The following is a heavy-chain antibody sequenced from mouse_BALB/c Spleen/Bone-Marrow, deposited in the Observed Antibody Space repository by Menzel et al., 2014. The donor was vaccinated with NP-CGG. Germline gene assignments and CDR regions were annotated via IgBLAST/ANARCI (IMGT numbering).Heavy chain of an antibody. V-gene: IGHV5-9-1*01. CDR2: ISSGGSYT. D-gene: IGHD2-1*01. Sequence: EVMLVESGGGLVKPGGSLKLSCAASGFTFSSYAMSWVRQTPEKRLEWVATISSGGSYTYYPDGVKGRFTISRDNAKNTLYLQMSSLRSEDTAMYYCARDYGNYGFAYWGQGTLVTVSA. CDR1: GFTFSSYA. J-gene: IGHJ3*01. CDR3: ARDYGNYGFAY.